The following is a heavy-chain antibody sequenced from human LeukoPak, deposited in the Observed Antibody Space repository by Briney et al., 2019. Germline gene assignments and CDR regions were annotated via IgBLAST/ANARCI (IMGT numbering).Heavy chain of an antibody. V-gene: IGHV3-33*01. CDR1: GFTFSSYG. CDR2: IWYDGSNE. J-gene: IGHJ4*02. CDR3: ARESYYYDRNGEYHFDY. Sequence: PVRSLRLSCAASGFTFSSYGMHWVRQAPGKGLEWVWVIWYDGSNEQYVDSVKGRFTISRDNSRNTLYLQMNSLRAEDTAVYYCARESYYYDRNGEYHFDYWGPGTLVTVSS. D-gene: IGHD3-22*01.